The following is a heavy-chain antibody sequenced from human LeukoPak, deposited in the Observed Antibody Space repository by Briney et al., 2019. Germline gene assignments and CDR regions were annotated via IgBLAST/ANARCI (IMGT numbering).Heavy chain of an antibody. Sequence: GGSLRLSCAASGFTFSGYSMNWVRQAPGKGLEWVSSISSSSSYIYYADSVKGRFTISRDNSKNTLYLQMNSLRAEDTAVYYCARDLVSFHWGQGTLVTVSS. CDR1: GFTFSGYS. CDR3: ARDLVSFH. J-gene: IGHJ4*02. CDR2: ISSSSSYI. V-gene: IGHV3-21*04. D-gene: IGHD3-16*02.